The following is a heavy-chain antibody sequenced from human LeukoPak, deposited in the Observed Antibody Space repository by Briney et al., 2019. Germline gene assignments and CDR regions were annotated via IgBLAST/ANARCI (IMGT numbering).Heavy chain of an antibody. D-gene: IGHD5-12*01. CDR1: GGSISSGGYY. CDR2: IYYSGST. Sequence: PSETLSLTCTVSGGSISSGGYYWSWIRQHPGKGLEWIGYIYYSGSTYYNPSFKSRVTISVDTSKNQFPLKLSSVTAADTAVYYCARSSSGYDYVGYFDYWGQGTLVTVSS. J-gene: IGHJ4*02. V-gene: IGHV4-31*03. CDR3: ARSSSGYDYVGYFDY.